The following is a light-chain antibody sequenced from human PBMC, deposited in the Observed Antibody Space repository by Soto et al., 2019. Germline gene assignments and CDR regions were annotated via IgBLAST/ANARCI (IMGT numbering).Light chain of an antibody. CDR2: GAS. J-gene: IGKJ1*01. CDR3: QQYNSYST. CDR1: QSVSSNF. V-gene: IGKV3-20*01. Sequence: EIVLTQSPGTLSLSPGERATLSCSASQSVSSNFLAWYQEKLGQAPRLLIYGASKRATGIPDRFSGSGSGTEFTLTISSLQPDDFATYYCQQYNSYSTFGQGTKVDIK.